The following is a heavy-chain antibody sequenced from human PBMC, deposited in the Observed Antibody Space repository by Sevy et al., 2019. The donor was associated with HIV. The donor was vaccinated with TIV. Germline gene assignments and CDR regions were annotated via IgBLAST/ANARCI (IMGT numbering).Heavy chain of an antibody. J-gene: IGHJ3*02. D-gene: IGHD3-10*01. CDR2: INPNSGGT. V-gene: IGHV1-2*02. CDR1: VYTFTGYY. Sequence: ASVKVSCKASVYTFTGYYMHWVRQAPGQGLEWMGWINPNSGGTNYAQKFQGRVTMTRDTSISTAYMELSRLRSDDTAVYYCARAGRSITMVRGVKNDAFDIWGQGTMVTVSS. CDR3: ARAGRSITMVRGVKNDAFDI.